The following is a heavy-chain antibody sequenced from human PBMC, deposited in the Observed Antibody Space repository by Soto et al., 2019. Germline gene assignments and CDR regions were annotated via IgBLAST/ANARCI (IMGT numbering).Heavy chain of an antibody. CDR2: VSHDGRNT. D-gene: IGHD6-19*01. Sequence: VQLVESGGGVVQPGRSLRLSCAASGFTFSDYAMHWVRQAPGKGLEWVAVVSHDGRNTHYADSVKGRFTISRDSSKVTGSLEMTGLRAEYTAVYSCAKGGRQWLVTSDFNYWGQGALVTVSS. V-gene: IGHV3-30*18. J-gene: IGHJ4*02. CDR3: AKGGRQWLVTSDFNY. CDR1: GFTFSDYA.